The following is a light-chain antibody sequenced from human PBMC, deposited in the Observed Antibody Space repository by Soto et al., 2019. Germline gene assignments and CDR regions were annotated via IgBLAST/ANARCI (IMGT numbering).Light chain of an antibody. V-gene: IGLV2-18*02. CDR3: SSYTSSSTLV. CDR1: SSDVGSYNR. Sequence: QSALTQPPSVSGSPGQSVTISCTGTSSDVGSYNRVSWYQQPPGTAPKLMIYEVSNRPSGVPDRFSGSKSGNTASLTISGLQAEDEADYYFSSYTSSSTLVFGGGTKLTVL. CDR2: EVS. J-gene: IGLJ2*01.